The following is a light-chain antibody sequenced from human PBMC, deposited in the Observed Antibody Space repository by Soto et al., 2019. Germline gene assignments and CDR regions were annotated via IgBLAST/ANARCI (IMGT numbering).Light chain of an antibody. CDR1: QSVSSSY. CDR3: QQYGSSPMYT. Sequence: EIVLTQSPGTLSLSPGERATLSCRASQSVSSSYLAWYQQKPGQAPRLLIYGASSRPAGIPDTFSGSGSGTDFTLTISRLEPEDFAVYYCQQYGSSPMYTFGQGPKLEIK. V-gene: IGKV3-20*01. CDR2: GAS. J-gene: IGKJ2*01.